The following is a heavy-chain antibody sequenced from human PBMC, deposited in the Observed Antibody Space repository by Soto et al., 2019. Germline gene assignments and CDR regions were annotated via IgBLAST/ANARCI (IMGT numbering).Heavy chain of an antibody. V-gene: IGHV3-66*01. J-gene: IGHJ6*03. Sequence: GGSLRLSCAASGFTVSSNYMSWVRQAPGKGLEWVSVIYSGGSKYYADSGKGRFTISSDNAKNTLYLQLNSLRAEDTAVYYCARGPSSASHYYYYYMDVWGKGTTVTVSS. CDR1: GFTVSSNY. D-gene: IGHD6-6*01. CDR3: ARGPSSASHYYYYYMDV. CDR2: IYSGGSK.